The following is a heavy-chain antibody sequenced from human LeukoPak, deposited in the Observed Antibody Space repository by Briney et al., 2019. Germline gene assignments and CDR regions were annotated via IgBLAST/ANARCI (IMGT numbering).Heavy chain of an antibody. Sequence: GGSLRLSCAASGFTFSSYSMNWVRQAPGKGLEWVSSISSSSSYIYYADSVKGRFTISRDNAKNSLYLQMNSLRAEDTAVYYCARSTLDYDFWSGCYMDVWGKGTTVTVSS. D-gene: IGHD3-3*01. J-gene: IGHJ6*03. V-gene: IGHV3-21*01. CDR1: GFTFSSYS. CDR3: ARSTLDYDFWSGCYMDV. CDR2: ISSSSSYI.